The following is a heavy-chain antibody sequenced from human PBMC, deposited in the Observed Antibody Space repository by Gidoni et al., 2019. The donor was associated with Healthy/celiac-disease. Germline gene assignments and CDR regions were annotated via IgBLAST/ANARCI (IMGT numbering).Heavy chain of an antibody. J-gene: IGHJ6*03. CDR3: AGGFKTEQAGYRDFWSGYYPSSGPYYYYYYMDV. CDR2: IIPIIGTA. D-gene: IGHD3-3*01. V-gene: IGHV1-69*06. Sequence: QVQLVKSGAEVKKPGSSVKVSCKASGGTFSSYAISWVRQAPGHGLEWMGGIIPIIGTANYAQKFQGRVTITADKSTSTAYMELSSLRSEDTAVYYCAGGFKTEQAGYRDFWSGYYPSSGPYYYYYYMDVWGKGTTVTVSS. CDR1: GGTFSSYA.